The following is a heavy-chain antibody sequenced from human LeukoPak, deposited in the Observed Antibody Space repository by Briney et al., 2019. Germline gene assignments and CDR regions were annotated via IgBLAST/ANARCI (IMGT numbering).Heavy chain of an antibody. J-gene: IGHJ3*01. V-gene: IGHV3-33*08. CDR1: GFTFSTYS. CDR3: ARDGGVPGVLDSFDA. D-gene: IGHD3-10*01. CDR2: IWYDGSNK. Sequence: GGSLRLSCAASGFTFSTYSMNWVRQAPGKGLEWVAVIWYDGSNKYYADSVKGRFTISRDRSKNTLYLQMDSLRVEDTAIYYCARDGGVPGVLDSFDAWGQGTVVTVSS.